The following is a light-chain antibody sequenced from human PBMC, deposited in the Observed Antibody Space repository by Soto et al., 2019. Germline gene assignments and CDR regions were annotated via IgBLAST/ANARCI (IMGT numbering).Light chain of an antibody. Sequence: EIVLTQSPGTLSLSPGERATLSCRASQSVAKNFLAWYQQKPGQAPRFLIHGASRRATGIPDRFSGSGSGTDFTLTISRLEPEDFAVYYCQQYASSPRTFDQGTKVEIK. CDR2: GAS. V-gene: IGKV3-20*01. CDR3: QQYASSPRT. J-gene: IGKJ1*01. CDR1: QSVAKNF.